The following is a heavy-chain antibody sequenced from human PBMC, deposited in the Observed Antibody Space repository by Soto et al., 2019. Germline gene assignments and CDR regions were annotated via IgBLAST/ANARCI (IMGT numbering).Heavy chain of an antibody. V-gene: IGHV3-23*01. Sequence: GGSLRLSCAASGVTFTSYAMTWVRQVPGEGLQWVSSISKSGDSTYYADSVKGRFTTSRDNSKNTLYLQMNSLRAEDTAIYYCAKGSFGFDYWGQGTWSPSPQ. CDR3: AKGSFGFDY. D-gene: IGHD3-10*01. J-gene: IGHJ4*02. CDR1: GVTFTSYA. CDR2: ISKSGDST.